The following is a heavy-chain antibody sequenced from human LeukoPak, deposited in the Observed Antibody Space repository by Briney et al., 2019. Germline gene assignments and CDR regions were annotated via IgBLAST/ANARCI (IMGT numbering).Heavy chain of an antibody. CDR3: ARGDSNGWYFDC. D-gene: IGHD6-19*01. Sequence: GGSLRLSCAASGYTFKDHGMSWVRQAPGTGLEWVSGINWNGGSTGYADSVKGRFTISRDNAKNSLYLQMNSLRDEDTALYYCARGDSNGWYFDCWGQGTLVTVSS. CDR1: GYTFKDHG. J-gene: IGHJ4*02. CDR2: INWNGGST. V-gene: IGHV3-20*04.